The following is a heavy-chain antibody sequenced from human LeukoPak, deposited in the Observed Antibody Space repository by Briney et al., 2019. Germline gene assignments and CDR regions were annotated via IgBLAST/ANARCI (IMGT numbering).Heavy chain of an antibody. V-gene: IGHV3-7*01. CDR1: GFTFSTYW. J-gene: IGHJ4*02. D-gene: IGHD1-1*01. CDR3: ARDLNWETY. Sequence: GGSLRLSCGASGFTFSTYWMTWVRQAPGKGLEWVANIKPDGSQIYYVDSVKGRFTISRDNAKNSLDLQMNSLRAEDTAVYYCARDLNWETYWGQGTLVTVSS. CDR2: IKPDGSQI.